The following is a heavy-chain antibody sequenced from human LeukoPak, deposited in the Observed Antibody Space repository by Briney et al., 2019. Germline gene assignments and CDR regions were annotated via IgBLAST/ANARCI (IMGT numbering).Heavy chain of an antibody. Sequence: SETLSLTCTVSGGSISSYCWSCIRQPAGKGLEWIGRICTSGSTNYNPSLKNRVTMSVDTSKKPFALQLSSLTAAGTAVYYGAERGQWLRVWGQGTLVTVSS. J-gene: IGHJ4*02. D-gene: IGHD6-19*01. CDR3: AERGQWLRV. V-gene: IGHV4-4*07. CDR1: GGSISSYC. CDR2: ICTSGST.